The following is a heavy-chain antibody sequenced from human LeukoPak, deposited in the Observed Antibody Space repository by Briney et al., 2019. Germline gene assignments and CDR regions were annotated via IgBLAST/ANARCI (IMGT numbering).Heavy chain of an antibody. CDR3: ARDRNYYGSGSHVYDY. CDR1: GFTFSSYS. V-gene: IGHV3-48*02. CDR2: ISSSSSTM. Sequence: PGGSLRLSCAASGFTFSSYSMNWVRQAPGKGLEWVSYISSSSSTMYYADSVKGRFTISRDNAKNSLYLQMNSLRDEDTAVYYCARDRNYYGSGSHVYDYWGQGTLVTPPS. D-gene: IGHD3-10*01. J-gene: IGHJ4*02.